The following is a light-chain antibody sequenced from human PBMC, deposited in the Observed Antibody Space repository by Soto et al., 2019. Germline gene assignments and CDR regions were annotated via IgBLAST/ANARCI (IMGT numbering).Light chain of an antibody. J-gene: IGKJ1*01. CDR1: QSISGW. V-gene: IGKV1-5*01. CDR3: QQYVFYRGT. CDR2: VAS. Sequence: DIQMTQSPSALSASVGDRVTITCRASQSISGWLAWFQQKPGKAPKLLIYVASSLESGVPSRFSGSGSGTEFTLTITSLQPDDFATYYCQQYVFYRGTFGQGTKVEIK.